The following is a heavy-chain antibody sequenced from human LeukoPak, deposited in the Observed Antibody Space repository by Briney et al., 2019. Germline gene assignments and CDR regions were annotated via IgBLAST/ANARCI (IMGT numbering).Heavy chain of an antibody. Sequence: PETLSLTCTVSGGSISSYYWSWIRQPPGKGLEWIGYIYYSGSTNYNPSLKSRVTISVDTSKNQFSLKLSSVTAADTAVYYCARSRAPVYFDCWGQGTLVTVSS. CDR1: GGSISSYY. J-gene: IGHJ4*02. CDR3: ARSRAPVYFDC. CDR2: IYYSGST. V-gene: IGHV4-59*01.